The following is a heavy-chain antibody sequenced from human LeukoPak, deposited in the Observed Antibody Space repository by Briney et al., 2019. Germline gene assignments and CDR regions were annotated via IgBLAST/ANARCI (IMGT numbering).Heavy chain of an antibody. D-gene: IGHD3-3*01. CDR1: GFSFIDYH. CDR3: ARDKGGMVPFDY. Sequence: GGSLRLSCAASGFSFIDYHMTWVRQAPGKGLEWVSYITSRDNSKYYADSVKGRFTIARDDAKNSLYLQMNSLRAEDTAVYFCARDKGGMVPFDYWGQGTLVTVSS. V-gene: IGHV3-11*04. CDR2: ITSRDNSK. J-gene: IGHJ4*02.